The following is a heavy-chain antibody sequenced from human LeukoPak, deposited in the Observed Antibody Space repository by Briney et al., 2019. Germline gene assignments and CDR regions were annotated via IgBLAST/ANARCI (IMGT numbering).Heavy chain of an antibody. CDR1: GFTFSGYS. D-gene: IGHD1-26*01. CDR3: ARDFSGSHVFDP. CDR2: ISSSSSYI. Sequence: GGSLRLSCAASGFTFSGYSMNWVRQAPGKGLEWVSSISSSSSYIYYADSVKGRFTISRDNAKNSLYLQMNSLRAEDTAVYYCARDFSGSHVFDPWGQGTLVTVSS. V-gene: IGHV3-21*01. J-gene: IGHJ5*02.